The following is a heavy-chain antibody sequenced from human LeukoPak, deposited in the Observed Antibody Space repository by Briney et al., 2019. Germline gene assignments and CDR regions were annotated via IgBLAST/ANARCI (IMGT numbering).Heavy chain of an antibody. V-gene: IGHV4-39*07. CDR2: VDYNGNI. CDR1: GGSISSRDEN. Sequence: SETLSPTCTVVGGSISSRDENWNWIRQPPGKRLEWIGNVDYNGNIYYSPSLKSRALVSVDTSKNQVSLRLTSVTAADTAVYFCARSNHFWSGFLDTWGQGTLVTVSS. CDR3: ARSNHFWSGFLDT. J-gene: IGHJ4*02. D-gene: IGHD3-3*02.